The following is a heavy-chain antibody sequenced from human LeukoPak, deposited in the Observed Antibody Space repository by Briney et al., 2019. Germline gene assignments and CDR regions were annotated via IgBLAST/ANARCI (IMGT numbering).Heavy chain of an antibody. V-gene: IGHV3-30*03. D-gene: IGHD4-11*01. Sequence: PGGSLRLSCAASGFTFSSYGMHWVRQAPGKGLEWVAVISYDGSNKYYADSVKGRFTTSRDNSKNTLYLQMNSLRAEDTAVYYCARDLDYSNYPPVLYMDVWGKGTTVTVSS. J-gene: IGHJ6*03. CDR1: GFTFSSYG. CDR2: ISYDGSNK. CDR3: ARDLDYSNYPPVLYMDV.